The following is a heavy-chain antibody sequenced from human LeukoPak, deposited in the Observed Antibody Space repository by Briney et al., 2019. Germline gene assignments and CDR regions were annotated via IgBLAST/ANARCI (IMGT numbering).Heavy chain of an antibody. CDR1: GGTFSSYA. CDR3: ARDSLLWFGDRPLGGWFDP. Sequence: GASVKVSCKASGGTFSSYAISWVRQAPGQGLEWMGWISAYNGNTNYAQKLQGRVTMTTDTSTSTAYIELRSLRSDDTAVYYCARDSLLWFGDRPLGGWFDPWGQGTLVTVSS. J-gene: IGHJ5*02. CDR2: ISAYNGNT. V-gene: IGHV1-18*01. D-gene: IGHD3-10*01.